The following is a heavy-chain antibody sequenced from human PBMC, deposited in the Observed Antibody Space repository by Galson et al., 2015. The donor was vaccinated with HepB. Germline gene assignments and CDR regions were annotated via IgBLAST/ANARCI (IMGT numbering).Heavy chain of an antibody. CDR2: ISYDGSNK. Sequence: SLRLSCAASGFIFSSYGTHWVRQAPGKGLEWVAVISYDGSNKYYADSVKGRLTISRDNSKNTLYLQMNSLRAEDTAVYYCAKDQLVGVNHYYGMDVWGQGTTVTVSS. CDR1: GFIFSSYG. J-gene: IGHJ6*02. D-gene: IGHD1-26*01. V-gene: IGHV3-30*18. CDR3: AKDQLVGVNHYYGMDV.